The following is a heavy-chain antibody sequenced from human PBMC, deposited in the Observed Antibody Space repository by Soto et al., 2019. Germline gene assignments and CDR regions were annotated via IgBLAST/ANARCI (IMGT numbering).Heavy chain of an antibody. CDR2: IIPIFGTA. D-gene: IGHD3-22*01. CDR1: GGTFSSYA. J-gene: IGHJ4*02. Sequence: SVKVSCKASGGTFSSYAISWVRQAPGQGLEWMGGIIPIFGTANYAQKFQGRVTITADESTSTAYMELSSLRSEDTAVYYCARYDSSGYARKLFDYWGQGTLVTVSS. V-gene: IGHV1-69*13. CDR3: ARYDSSGYARKLFDY.